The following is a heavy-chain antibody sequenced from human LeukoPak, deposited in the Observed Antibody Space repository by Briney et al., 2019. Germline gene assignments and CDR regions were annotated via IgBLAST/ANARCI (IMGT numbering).Heavy chain of an antibody. CDR1: GYFFTSYG. J-gene: IGHJ4*02. CDR2: VSGYNGKT. Sequence: ASVKVSCKASGYFFTSYGINWVRQAPGRGLEWMGWVSGYNGKTNYAQKVQGRVTMTTDTSTTTAYMELRSLRSDDTAVYYCARDTQSKTTVTTSDYWGQGTLVTVSP. D-gene: IGHD4-11*01. V-gene: IGHV1-18*01. CDR3: ARDTQSKTTVTTSDY.